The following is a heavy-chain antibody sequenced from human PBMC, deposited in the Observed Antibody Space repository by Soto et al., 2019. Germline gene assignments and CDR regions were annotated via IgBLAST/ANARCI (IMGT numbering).Heavy chain of an antibody. J-gene: IGHJ4*02. CDR1: GFTLSSHE. D-gene: IGHD3-16*01. V-gene: IGHV3-48*03. CDR3: ARIGVVESRSLDY. CDR2: ISSSGSTK. Sequence: DVQLVESGGALVQTGGSLRLSCVASGFTLSSHEMNWVRQAPGKGLEWVSYISSSGSTKFYADSVKGRFTISRDNAEETLYLQMNSLRAEDTAVYYCARIGVVESRSLDYWGQGTRVTVSS.